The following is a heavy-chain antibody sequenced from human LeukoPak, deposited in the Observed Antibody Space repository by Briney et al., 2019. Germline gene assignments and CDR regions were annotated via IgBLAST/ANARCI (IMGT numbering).Heavy chain of an antibody. V-gene: IGHV3-11*06. CDR2: INSGSTYT. CDR1: GFTFRDNY. CDR3: ARLLLVPGAHLGYYFDY. Sequence: GGSLRLSCAVSGFTFRDNYMSWIRQAPGKGLEWVSFINSGSTYTKYADSVKGRFIIPRDNDKHSLFLQMNSLSAGDTAVYYCARLLLVPGAHLGYYFDYWGQGTRVTVSS. D-gene: IGHD2-2*01. J-gene: IGHJ4*02.